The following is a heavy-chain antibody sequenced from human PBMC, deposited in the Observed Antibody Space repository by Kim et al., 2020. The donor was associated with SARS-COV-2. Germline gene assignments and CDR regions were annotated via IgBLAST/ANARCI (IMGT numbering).Heavy chain of an antibody. J-gene: IGHJ5*02. CDR2: INHSGST. D-gene: IGHD3-10*01. Sequence: SETLSLTCAVYGGSFSGYYWSWIRQPPGKGLEWIGEINHSGSTNYNPSLKSRVTISVDTSKNQFSLKLSSVTAADTAVYYCARDRSWGYYYGSGSGPWGQGTLVTVSS. V-gene: IGHV4-34*01. CDR3: ARDRSWGYYYGSGSGP. CDR1: GGSFSGYY.